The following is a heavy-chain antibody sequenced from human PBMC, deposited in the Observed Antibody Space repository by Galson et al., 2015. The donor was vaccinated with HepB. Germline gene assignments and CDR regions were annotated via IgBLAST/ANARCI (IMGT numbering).Heavy chain of an antibody. CDR2: ISSSSSTI. V-gene: IGHV3-48*01. CDR3: AREGYIAARPPTYYYYYYMDV. Sequence: SLRLSCAASGFTFSSYSMNWVRQAPGKGLEWVSYISSSSSTIYYADSVEGRFTISRDNAKNSLYLQMNSLRAEDTAVYYCAREGYIAARPPTYYYYYYMDVWGKGTTVTVSS. J-gene: IGHJ6*03. CDR1: GFTFSSYS. D-gene: IGHD6-6*01.